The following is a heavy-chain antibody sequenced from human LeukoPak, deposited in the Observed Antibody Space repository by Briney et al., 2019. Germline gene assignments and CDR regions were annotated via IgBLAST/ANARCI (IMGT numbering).Heavy chain of an antibody. J-gene: IGHJ4*02. CDR1: GFTFRTSG. CDR3: AKEYGYTYGEFDY. D-gene: IGHD5-18*01. CDR2: ISGSGVST. V-gene: IGHV3-23*01. Sequence: GGSLRLSCAASGFTFRTSGMSWVRQAPGKGLEWVSAISGSGVSTYYADSVKGRFTISRDNSKNTLYLQMNSLRAEDTAVYYCAKEYGYTYGEFDYWGQGTLVTVSS.